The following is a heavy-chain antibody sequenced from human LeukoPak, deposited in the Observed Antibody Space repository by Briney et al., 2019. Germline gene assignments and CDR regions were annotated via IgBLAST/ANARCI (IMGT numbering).Heavy chain of an antibody. Sequence: GASVKVSCKASGYTFTSYDINWVRQATGQGLEWMGWMNPNSGNTGYAQKFQGRVTITRNTSISTAYMELSSLRSEDTAVYYCARSPRVFYDFWSGSPYAFDIWGQGTMVTVSS. CDR3: ARSPRVFYDFWSGSPYAFDI. CDR2: MNPNSGNT. D-gene: IGHD3-3*01. J-gene: IGHJ3*02. CDR1: GYTFTSYD. V-gene: IGHV1-8*03.